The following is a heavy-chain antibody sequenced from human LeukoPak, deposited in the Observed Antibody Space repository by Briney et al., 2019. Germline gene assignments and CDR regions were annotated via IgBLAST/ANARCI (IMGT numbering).Heavy chain of an antibody. CDR3: ATSREVAGSHAFDI. J-gene: IGHJ3*02. V-gene: IGHV5-51*01. D-gene: IGHD6-19*01. CDR2: LYPGDSAS. CDR1: GYSFTNYW. Sequence: GESPKISCKGSGYSFTNYWIGWVRQMPGKGLEWMGMLYPGDSASRFSPSFQGRVTMSVDRSINTAYLQWSSLRASDTAMYYCATSREVAGSHAFDIWGQGTVVTVSS.